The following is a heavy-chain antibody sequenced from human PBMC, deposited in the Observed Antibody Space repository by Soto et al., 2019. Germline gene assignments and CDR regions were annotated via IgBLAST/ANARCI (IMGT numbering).Heavy chain of an antibody. D-gene: IGHD2-15*01. J-gene: IGHJ6*02. CDR1: GYRFNTFW. CDR2: IDPGDSNT. Sequence: ASVKVSCKASGYRFNTFWISWVRQVPGKGLEWMGRIDPGDSNTNYRPSFQGHETLSVDKSIGTAYLQWSSLKASDTAIYYCAGQGGYYYYCMDVWGQGTAVTVSS. V-gene: IGHV5-10-1*01. CDR3: AGQGGYYYYCMDV.